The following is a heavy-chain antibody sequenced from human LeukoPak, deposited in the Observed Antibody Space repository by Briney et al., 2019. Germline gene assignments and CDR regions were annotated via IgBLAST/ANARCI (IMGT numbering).Heavy chain of an antibody. CDR1: GGSISSYY. J-gene: IGHJ5*02. D-gene: IGHD4-11*01. V-gene: IGHV4-59*01. Sequence: SETLSLTCTVSGGSISSYYWSWIRQPPGKGLEWIGYIYYSGSTNYNPSLKSRVTISVDTSKNQFSLKLSSVTAADTAVYYCARESGNYGTGGFDPWGQGTLVTVSS. CDR2: IYYSGST. CDR3: ARESGNYGTGGFDP.